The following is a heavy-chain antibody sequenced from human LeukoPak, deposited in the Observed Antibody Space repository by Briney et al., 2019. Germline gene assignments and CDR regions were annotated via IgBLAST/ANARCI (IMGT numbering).Heavy chain of an antibody. CDR3: ARLKDYYASESRFDP. V-gene: IGHV4-39*02. Sequence: SETLSLTCTVSGDSIRTSSYYWGWIRQPPGRGLEWIGTVYFTGSTYYSPSLKSRVTISVDTSQNHFSLKLCSVTAADTATYYCARLKDYYASESRFDPWGQGTLVTVSS. J-gene: IGHJ5*02. CDR1: GDSIRTSSYY. CDR2: VYFTGST. D-gene: IGHD3-10*01.